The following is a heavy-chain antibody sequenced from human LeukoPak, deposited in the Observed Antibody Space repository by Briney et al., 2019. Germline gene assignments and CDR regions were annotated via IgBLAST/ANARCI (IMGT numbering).Heavy chain of an antibody. CDR3: ARASGSYFDY. Sequence: GRSLRLSCAASGFTFSSYAMHWVRQAPGKGLEWVAVISYDGSNKYYADSVKDRFTISRDNSKNTLYLQMNSLRAEDTAVYYCARASGSYFDYWGQGTLVTVSS. D-gene: IGHD1-26*01. CDR1: GFTFSSYA. J-gene: IGHJ4*02. V-gene: IGHV3-30*01. CDR2: ISYDGSNK.